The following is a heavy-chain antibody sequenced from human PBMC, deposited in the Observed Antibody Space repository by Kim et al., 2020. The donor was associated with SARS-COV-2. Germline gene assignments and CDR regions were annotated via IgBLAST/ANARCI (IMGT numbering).Heavy chain of an antibody. Sequence: GGSLRLSCAASGFTVSSNYMSWVRQAPGKGLEWVSVIYSGGSTYYADSVKGRFTISRDNSKNTLYLQMNSLRAEDTAVYYCARVGYYYGSGINWFDPWGQGTLVTVSS. V-gene: IGHV3-53*01. CDR1: GFTVSSNY. D-gene: IGHD3-10*01. CDR3: ARVGYYYGSGINWFDP. CDR2: IYSGGST. J-gene: IGHJ5*02.